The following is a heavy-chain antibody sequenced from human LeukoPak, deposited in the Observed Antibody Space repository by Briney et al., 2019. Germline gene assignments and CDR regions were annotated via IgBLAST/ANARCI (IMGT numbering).Heavy chain of an antibody. Sequence: PSETLSLTCTVSGGSISSYYWSWIRQPPGKGLEWIGYIDYSGSTHYNPSLKSRVTISVDTSKNQFSLKLSSVTAADTAVYYCARGLLRGYNYGSPVGYFDLWGRGTLVTVSS. CDR2: IDYSGST. CDR3: ARGLLRGYNYGSPVGYFDL. D-gene: IGHD5-18*01. V-gene: IGHV4-59*01. J-gene: IGHJ2*01. CDR1: GGSISSYY.